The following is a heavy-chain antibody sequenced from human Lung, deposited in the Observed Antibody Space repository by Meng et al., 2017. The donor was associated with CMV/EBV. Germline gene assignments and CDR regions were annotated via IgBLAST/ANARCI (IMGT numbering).Heavy chain of an antibody. Sequence: GGSXRLSCAASGFTFSNYEMNWVRQAPGQGLEWVSYISTSGSTMYYADSVKGRFTVSRDNAKNSLYLQMNSLRAEDTAVYYCARNGQKTGTPSNYWDQGTXVTVSS. CDR3: ARNGQKTGTPSNY. J-gene: IGHJ4*02. CDR2: ISTSGSTM. D-gene: IGHD1-1*01. CDR1: GFTFSNYE. V-gene: IGHV3-48*03.